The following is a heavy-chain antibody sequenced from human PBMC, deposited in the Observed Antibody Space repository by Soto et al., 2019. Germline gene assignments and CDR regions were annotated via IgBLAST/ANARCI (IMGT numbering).Heavy chain of an antibody. J-gene: IGHJ4*02. CDR1: TVRTYA. CDR2: ISANGQGI. D-gene: IGHD1-7*01. V-gene: IGHV3-23*01. CDR3: AKDRNYPRDQFHY. Sequence: TVRTYALSWVRQAPGKGLEWVSAISANGQGIYYADSVRGRFTISRDNSKNTIFLHMDSLRAEDTAVYYCAKDRNYPRDQFHYWGQGTLVTVSS.